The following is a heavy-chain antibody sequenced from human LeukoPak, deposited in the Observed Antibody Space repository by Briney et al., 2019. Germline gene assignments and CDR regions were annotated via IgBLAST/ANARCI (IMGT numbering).Heavy chain of an antibody. V-gene: IGHV3-30*03. CDR1: GFTFSNYG. J-gene: IGHJ4*02. CDR3: ARGSTYYDSSGQVPFDY. Sequence: GGSLRLSCATSGFTFSNYGIHWIRQAPGKGLEWVAVISYDGSNKYYADSVKGRFTISRDNAKNSLYLQMNSLRAEDTAVYYCARGSTYYDSSGQVPFDYWGQGTLVTVSS. D-gene: IGHD3-22*01. CDR2: ISYDGSNK.